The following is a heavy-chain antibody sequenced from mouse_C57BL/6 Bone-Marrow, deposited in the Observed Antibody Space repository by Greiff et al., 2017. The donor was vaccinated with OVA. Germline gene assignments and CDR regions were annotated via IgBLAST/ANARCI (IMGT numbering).Heavy chain of an antibody. D-gene: IGHD1-1*01. J-gene: IGHJ1*03. CDR2: ISNGGGST. CDR1: GFTFSDYY. Sequence: EVHLVESGGGLVQPGGSLKLSCAASGFTFSDYYMYWVRQTPEKRLEWVAYISNGGGSTYYPDTVKGRFTISRDNATNTLYLQMSRLKSEDTAMYYCARHNYYGSSPYWYFDVWGTGTTVTVSS. V-gene: IGHV5-12*01. CDR3: ARHNYYGSSPYWYFDV.